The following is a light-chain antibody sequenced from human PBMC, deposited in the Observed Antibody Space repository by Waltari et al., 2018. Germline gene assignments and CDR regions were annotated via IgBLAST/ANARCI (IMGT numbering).Light chain of an antibody. J-gene: IGLJ1*01. CDR3: CSYAGTSYV. CDR1: SIDAGIYNL. V-gene: IGLV2-23*01. CDR2: EGN. Sequence: QSALTQPASVSGSPGQSLTISCTGASIDAGIYNLVPWYQQYPGTAPKLMIYEGNKRPSGVSYRFSGSRSGNAASLTISVLQAEYEADYYCCSYAGTSYVFGTVTKVTVL.